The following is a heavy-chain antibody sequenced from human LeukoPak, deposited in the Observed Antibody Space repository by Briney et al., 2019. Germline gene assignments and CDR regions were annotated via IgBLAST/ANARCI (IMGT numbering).Heavy chain of an antibody. D-gene: IGHD6-13*01. CDR1: GGSISSYY. J-gene: IGHJ4*02. V-gene: IGHV4-59*08. CDR2: IYYSGST. Sequence: SETLSLTCTVSGGSISSYYWSWIRQPPGKGLEWIGYIYYSGSTNYNPSLKSRVTISVDTSKSQFSLKLSSVTAADTALYYCARHVKQQPVIYYFDYWGQGTLVTVSS. CDR3: ARHVKQQPVIYYFDY.